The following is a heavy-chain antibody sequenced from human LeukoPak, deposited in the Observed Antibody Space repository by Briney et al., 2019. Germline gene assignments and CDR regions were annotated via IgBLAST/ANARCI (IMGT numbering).Heavy chain of an antibody. V-gene: IGHV4-59*01. D-gene: IGHD5-12*01. CDR3: ARGGGYASPIGY. CDR2: IYHSGST. Sequence: SETLSLTCTLSGGSISTYYWGWIRQPPGKGLEWIGYIYHSGSTNYNPSLKSRVTISVDTSKNQLSLKLSSVTAADTAVYYCARGGGYASPIGYWGQGALVTVSS. CDR1: GGSISTYY. J-gene: IGHJ4*02.